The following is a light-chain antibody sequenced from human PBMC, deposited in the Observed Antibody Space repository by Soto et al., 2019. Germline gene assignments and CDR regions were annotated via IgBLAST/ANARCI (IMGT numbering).Light chain of an antibody. J-gene: IGKJ1*01. CDR3: HQYYSNPQT. CDR2: WAS. V-gene: IGKV4-1*01. Sequence: DIVMTQSPDSLAVSMGERATINCKSSQSVLYSSNNNNYLAWYQQKPGQPPKLLIYWASTRESGVPDRFSGSGSGTDFTLIISSLQAEDVAVYYCHQYYSNPQTFGQATKVEIK. CDR1: QSVLYSSNNNNY.